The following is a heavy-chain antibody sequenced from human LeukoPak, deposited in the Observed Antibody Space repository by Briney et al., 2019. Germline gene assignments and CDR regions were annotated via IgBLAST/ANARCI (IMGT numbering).Heavy chain of an antibody. V-gene: IGHV3-53*01. D-gene: IGHD1-1*01. J-gene: IGHJ4*02. Sequence: GGSLRLSCAASGFTVSSNYMSWVRQAPGKGLEWVSVIYSGGSTYYADSVKGRFTISRDNSKNTLYLQMNSLRAEDTAVYYCAKSPGKNRGTGYYFDYWGQGTLVTVSS. CDR1: GFTVSSNY. CDR2: IYSGGST. CDR3: AKSPGKNRGTGYYFDY.